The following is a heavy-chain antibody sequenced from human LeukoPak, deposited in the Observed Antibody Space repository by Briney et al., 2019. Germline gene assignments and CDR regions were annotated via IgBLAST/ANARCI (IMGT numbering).Heavy chain of an antibody. V-gene: IGHV1-18*01. Sequence: GTSVKVSRKASSYTFTSYGISWVRQAPGQGLEWMGWISAYNGNTNYAQKLQGRVTMTTDTSTSTAYMELRSLRSDYTAVYYCARARGGEPTHFDYWGQGTLVTVSS. CDR2: ISAYNGNT. D-gene: IGHD3-16*01. J-gene: IGHJ4*02. CDR1: SYTFTSYG. CDR3: ARARGGEPTHFDY.